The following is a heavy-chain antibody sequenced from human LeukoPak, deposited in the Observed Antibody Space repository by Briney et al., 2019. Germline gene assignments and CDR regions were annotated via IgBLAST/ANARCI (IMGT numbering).Heavy chain of an antibody. V-gene: IGHV3-30-3*01. D-gene: IGHD3-3*01. CDR1: GFTFSSYT. J-gene: IGHJ5*02. CDR3: ASGGQGYDLSCFDP. Sequence: GGSLRLSCAASGFTFSSYTIHWVRQAPGQGREWGTIISYDGSKKYYADSVTGRFTITRDNSKNTLYLQMNSLRAEATAVYYCASGGQGYDLSCFDPWGQGTLVTVSS. CDR2: ISYDGSKK.